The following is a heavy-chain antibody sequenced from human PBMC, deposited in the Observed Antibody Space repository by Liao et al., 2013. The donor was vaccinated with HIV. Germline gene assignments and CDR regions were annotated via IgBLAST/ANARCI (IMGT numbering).Heavy chain of an antibody. CDR2: IYTSGST. V-gene: IGHV4-4*07. CDR3: ARESWGRYDY. Sequence: QVQLQESGPGLVKPSETLSLTCSVSGDSMGTDHWSWIRQPAGKGLEWIGRIYTSGSTDYNPSLKSRVTISVDTSKNHFSLKLYSVTAADTAVYYCARESWGRYDYWGQGTLVTVSS. D-gene: IGHD3-16*01. J-gene: IGHJ4*02. CDR1: GDSMGTDH.